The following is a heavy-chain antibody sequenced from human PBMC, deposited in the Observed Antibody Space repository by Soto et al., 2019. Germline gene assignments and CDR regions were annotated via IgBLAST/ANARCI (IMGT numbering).Heavy chain of an antibody. CDR2: IIPIFGTA. J-gene: IGHJ6*02. D-gene: IGHD4-17*01. CDR1: RGTFSNYA. CDR3: ARALRDHGDAGYYYYYGMDA. Sequence: APVKVSCKASRGTFSNYAISWARQSPGQELAWMGGIIPIFGTANYAHKFQCRDTITAHESTSTAYMELSHLRSEETAVYYCARALRDHGDAGYYYYYGMDAWGQGATVTVAS. V-gene: IGHV1-69*13.